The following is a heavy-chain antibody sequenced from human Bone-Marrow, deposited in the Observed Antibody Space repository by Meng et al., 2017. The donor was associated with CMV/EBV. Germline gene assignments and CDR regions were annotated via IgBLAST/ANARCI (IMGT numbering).Heavy chain of an antibody. V-gene: IGHV1-18*01. Sequence: ASVKVSCKASGYTFTSYGISWVRQAPGQGLEWMGWISAYNGNTNYAQKLQGRVTMTTDTSTSTAYMELRSLRSDDTAVYYCARVQTDIVVVPAAIGGDYYYGMDVWGQGTTATFSS. CDR1: GYTFTSYG. D-gene: IGHD2-2*02. CDR2: ISAYNGNT. CDR3: ARVQTDIVVVPAAIGGDYYYGMDV. J-gene: IGHJ6*02.